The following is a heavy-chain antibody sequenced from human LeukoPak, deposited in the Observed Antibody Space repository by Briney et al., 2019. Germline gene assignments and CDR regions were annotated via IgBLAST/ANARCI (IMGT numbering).Heavy chain of an antibody. D-gene: IGHD5-12*01. Sequence: SETLSLTCTVPGGSISRYYWSWIRQPPGKGLERIGHIYYFGSTNYNPSLKSRVTISVDTSKNQFSLKLSSVTAADTAVYYCTSLNSGYGGGFDHWGQGTLVTVSS. CDR2: IYYFGST. J-gene: IGHJ4*02. CDR3: TSLNSGYGGGFDH. V-gene: IGHV4-59*01. CDR1: GGSISRYY.